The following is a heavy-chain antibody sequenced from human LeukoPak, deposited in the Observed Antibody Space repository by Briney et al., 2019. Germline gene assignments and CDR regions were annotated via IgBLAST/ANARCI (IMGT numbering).Heavy chain of an antibody. CDR1: GFTFSSYW. J-gene: IGHJ4*02. CDR2: IKQDGSEK. V-gene: IGHV3-7*01. D-gene: IGHD6-19*01. CDR3: ASLYSSGWTRDY. Sequence: GGSLRLSCAASGFTFSSYWMSWVRQAPGKGLEWVANIKQDGSEKYYVDSVKGRFTISRGNAKNSLYLQMNSLRAEDTAVYYCASLYSSGWTRDYWGQGTLATVSS.